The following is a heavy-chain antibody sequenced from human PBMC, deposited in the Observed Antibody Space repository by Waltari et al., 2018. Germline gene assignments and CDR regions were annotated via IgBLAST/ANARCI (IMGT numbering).Heavy chain of an antibody. Sequence: EVQLVQSGAEVKKPGATVKISCKVSGYTFTDYYMHWVQQAPGKGLEWMGLVDPEDGETIYAQKFQGRVTITTDESTSTAYMELSSLRSEDTAVYYCAREGVGAGGDAFDIWGQGTLVTVSS. V-gene: IGHV1-69-2*01. CDR1: GYTFTDYY. CDR3: AREGVGAGGDAFDI. D-gene: IGHD1-26*01. J-gene: IGHJ4*02. CDR2: VDPEDGET.